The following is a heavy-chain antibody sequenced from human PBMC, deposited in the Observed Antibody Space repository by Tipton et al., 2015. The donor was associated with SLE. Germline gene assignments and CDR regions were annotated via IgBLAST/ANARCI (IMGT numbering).Heavy chain of an antibody. J-gene: IGHJ6*03. CDR2: IYYSGST. CDR1: GGSISSSSYY. Sequence: LRLSCTVSGGSISSSSYYWGWIRQPPGKGLEWIGSIYYSGSTYYNPSLKSRVTISVDTSKNQFSLKLSSVTAADTAVYYCARLSYSSGSYYYYMDVWGKGTMVTVSS. D-gene: IGHD6-19*01. V-gene: IGHV4-39*01. CDR3: ARLSYSSGSYYYYMDV.